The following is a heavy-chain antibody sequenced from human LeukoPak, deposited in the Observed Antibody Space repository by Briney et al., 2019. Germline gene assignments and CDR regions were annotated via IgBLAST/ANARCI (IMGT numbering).Heavy chain of an antibody. Sequence: PSETLSLTCAVYGGSFSAYYWSWIRQTPGKGLEWIGEINHSGSTNYNPSLKSRVTISVDTSRNHFSLKLSSVTAADTAVYYCARHYGPWGQGTLVTVSS. D-gene: IGHD3-16*01. J-gene: IGHJ4*02. CDR2: INHSGST. CDR1: GGSFSAYY. V-gene: IGHV4-34*01. CDR3: ARHYGP.